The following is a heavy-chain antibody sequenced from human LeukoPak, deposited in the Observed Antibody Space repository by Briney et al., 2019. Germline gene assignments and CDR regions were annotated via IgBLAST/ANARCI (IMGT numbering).Heavy chain of an antibody. J-gene: IGHJ4*02. D-gene: IGHD3-10*01. CDR3: ARGLRSGRYYNNHPFDY. Sequence: SQTLSITCTVSGGSISSGGYCWSWIRQHPGKGLEWIGYIYYSGSTYYHPSLKRRLTLSVHTSKNQFSLKLRSVTAPDTAVYYCARGLRSGRYYNNHPFDYWGQATLATVS. CDR2: IYYSGST. CDR1: GGSISSGGYC. V-gene: IGHV4-31*03.